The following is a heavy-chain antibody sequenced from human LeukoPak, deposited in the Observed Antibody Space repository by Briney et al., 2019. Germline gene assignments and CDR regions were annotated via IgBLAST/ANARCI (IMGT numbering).Heavy chain of an antibody. CDR3: ALSERDYFDY. CDR1: GFTFSSYA. Sequence: GGSLRLSCAASGFTFSSYAMSWVRQAPGKGLEWVSAISGSGGSTYYAGSVKGRFTISRDNSKNTLYLQMNSLRAEDTAVYYCALSERDYFDYWGQGTLVTVSS. CDR2: ISGSGGST. V-gene: IGHV3-23*01. D-gene: IGHD1-1*01. J-gene: IGHJ4*02.